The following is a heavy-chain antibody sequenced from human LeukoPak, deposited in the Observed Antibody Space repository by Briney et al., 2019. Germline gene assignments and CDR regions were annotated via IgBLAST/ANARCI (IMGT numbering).Heavy chain of an antibody. CDR2: ISYDGSNK. D-gene: IGHD1-26*01. CDR3: ARDTVGATHFDY. CDR1: GFTFSSYG. V-gene: IGHV3-30*03. J-gene: IGHJ4*02. Sequence: GGSLRLSCAASGFTFSSYGMHWVRQAPGKGLEWVAVISYDGSNKYYADSVKGRFTISRDNSKNTLYLQMNSLRAEDTAVYYCARDTVGATHFDYWDQGTLVTVSS.